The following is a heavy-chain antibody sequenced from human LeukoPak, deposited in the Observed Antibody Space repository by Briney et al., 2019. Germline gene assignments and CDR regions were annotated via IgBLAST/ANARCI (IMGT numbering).Heavy chain of an antibody. CDR3: ARSRSAYDSSSFFQH. CDR2: IYTSGSP. Sequence: SETLSLTCTVSGGSISSYYWSWIRQPPRKGLEWIGYIYTSGSPNYNPSLKSRVTISVDTSKNQFSLKLSSVTAADTAVYYCARSRSAYDSSSFFQHWGQGTLVTVSS. V-gene: IGHV4-4*09. CDR1: GGSISSYY. J-gene: IGHJ1*01. D-gene: IGHD3-22*01.